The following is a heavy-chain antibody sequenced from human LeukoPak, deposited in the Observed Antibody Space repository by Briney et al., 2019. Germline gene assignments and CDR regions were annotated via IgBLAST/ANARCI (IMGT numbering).Heavy chain of an antibody. V-gene: IGHV3-23*01. CDR3: AKEGETYYDFWSGYHPVDY. D-gene: IGHD3-3*01. Sequence: GGSLRLSCAASGFTFSSYAMSWVRQAPGKGLEWVSAISGSGGSTYYADSVKGRFTISRDNSKNTLYLQMNSLRAEDTAVYYCAKEGETYYDFWSGYHPVDYWGQGTLVTVSS. CDR1: GFTFSSYA. CDR2: ISGSGGST. J-gene: IGHJ4*02.